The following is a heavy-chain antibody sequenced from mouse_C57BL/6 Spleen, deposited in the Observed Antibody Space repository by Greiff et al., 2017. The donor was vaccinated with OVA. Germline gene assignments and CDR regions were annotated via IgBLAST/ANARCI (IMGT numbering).Heavy chain of an antibody. CDR1: GYSITSGYY. D-gene: IGHD4-1*02. Sequence: EVQLQQSGPGLVKPSQSLSLTCSVTGYSITSGYYWNWIRQFPGNKLEWMGYISYDGSNNYNPSLKNRISITRDTSKNQFFLKLNSVTTEDTATYYCASNWDEGDYWGQGTSVTVAS. CDR2: ISYDGSN. J-gene: IGHJ4*01. V-gene: IGHV3-6*01. CDR3: ASNWDEGDY.